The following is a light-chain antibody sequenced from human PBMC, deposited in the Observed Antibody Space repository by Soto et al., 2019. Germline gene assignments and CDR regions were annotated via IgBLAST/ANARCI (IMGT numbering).Light chain of an antibody. CDR3: QQRTNWFT. CDR1: QSVSAY. Sequence: EIVMTQSPATLSLSPGERAARCCRAGQSVSAYLAGDQQKGGEAARVLIYDAANRATGIPARFSGSGSGTDSTLTLSSLEPEDFVVHYCQQRTNWFTFGPGT. CDR2: DAA. V-gene: IGKV3-11*01. J-gene: IGKJ3*01.